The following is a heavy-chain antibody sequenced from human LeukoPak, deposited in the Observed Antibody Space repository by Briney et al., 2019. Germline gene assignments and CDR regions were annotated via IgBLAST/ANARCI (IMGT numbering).Heavy chain of an antibody. CDR1: GFTFSIYG. V-gene: IGHV3-30*02. Sequence: AGSLRLSCAASGFTFSIYGMHLVRQAPGKGLEWVAFIRYDGSNKYYADSVKGRFTISRDNSKNTLYLQMNSLRAEDTAVYYCAKDPQKWESYFDYWGQGTLVTISS. J-gene: IGHJ4*02. CDR2: IRYDGSNK. CDR3: AKDPQKWESYFDY. D-gene: IGHD1-26*01.